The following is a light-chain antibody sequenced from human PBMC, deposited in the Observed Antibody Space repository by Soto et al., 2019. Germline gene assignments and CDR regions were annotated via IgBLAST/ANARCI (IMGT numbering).Light chain of an antibody. Sequence: DIQVTQPPSCRSGSAVDRVTITFRASQRPSSYSDWSQQKPGKAPKLLISAASRLPCGVPSRFTASASGTDFTPTITSLQPEAFATYYCAQSYSPPPTFGQGTKVDI. CDR2: AAS. J-gene: IGKJ1*01. V-gene: IGKV1-39*01. CDR3: AQSYSPPPT. CDR1: QRPSSY.